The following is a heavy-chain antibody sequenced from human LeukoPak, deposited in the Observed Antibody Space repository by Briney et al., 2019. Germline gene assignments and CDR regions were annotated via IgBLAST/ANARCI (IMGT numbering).Heavy chain of an antibody. J-gene: IGHJ6*02. Sequence: PGGSLRLSCAASGFTFSSYGMHWVRQAPGKGLEWVAVIWYDGSNKYYADSVKGRFTISRDNSKNTLYLQMNSLRAEDMAVYYCARGPWGSTSWWYGMDVWGQGTTVTVSS. V-gene: IGHV3-33*01. CDR2: IWYDGSNK. D-gene: IGHD2-2*01. CDR1: GFTFSSYG. CDR3: ARGPWGSTSWWYGMDV.